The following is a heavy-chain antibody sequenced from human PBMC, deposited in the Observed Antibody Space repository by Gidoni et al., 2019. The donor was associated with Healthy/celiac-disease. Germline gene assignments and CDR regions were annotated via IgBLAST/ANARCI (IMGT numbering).Heavy chain of an antibody. CDR1: GFPFSRHI. J-gene: IGHJ6*02. D-gene: IGHD6-13*01. Sequence: EVHLVESGGGLVKPGGSLLLSCAASGFPFSRHIMNWVRQAPGTELEWVSSISSSSSYIYYADSVKGRFTISRDNAKNSLYLQMNSLRAEDTAVYDCAREGGIAAAATPPPEYGMDVWGQGTTVTVSS. CDR3: AREGGIAAAATPPPEYGMDV. V-gene: IGHV3-21*01. CDR2: ISSSSSYI.